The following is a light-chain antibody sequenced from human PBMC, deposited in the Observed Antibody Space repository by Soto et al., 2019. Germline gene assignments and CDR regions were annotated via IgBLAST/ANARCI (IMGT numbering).Light chain of an antibody. V-gene: IGLV2-11*01. CDR3: CSYAGTYIPFV. CDR2: DVT. Sequence: QSALTQPRSVPGSPGQSVTISCTGTNSDIGRYNFVSWYQQHPGGAPKLIISDVTKRPSGVPDRFSGSKSGNTASLTISGLQAEDEADYYCCSYAGTYIPFVFGTGTKLTVL. CDR1: NSDIGRYNF. J-gene: IGLJ1*01.